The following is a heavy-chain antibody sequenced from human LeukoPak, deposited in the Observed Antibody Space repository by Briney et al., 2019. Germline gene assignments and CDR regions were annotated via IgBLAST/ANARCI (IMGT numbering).Heavy chain of an antibody. CDR1: GFTFDDYA. J-gene: IGHJ4*02. V-gene: IGHV3-9*01. Sequence: GRSLRLSCAASGFTFDDYAMHWVRQAPGKGLEWVSGISWNSGSRGYADSVKGRFTISRDNAKNSLYLQMNSLRAEDTAVYYCARLPYDFWSGSLDYWGQGTLVTVSS. CDR3: ARLPYDFWSGSLDY. CDR2: ISWNSGSR. D-gene: IGHD3-3*01.